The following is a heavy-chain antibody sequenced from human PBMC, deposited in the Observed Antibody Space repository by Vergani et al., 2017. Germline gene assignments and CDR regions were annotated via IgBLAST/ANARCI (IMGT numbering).Heavy chain of an antibody. CDR3: AKDLDSHWNLRYFDY. CDR1: GFTFSNAW. J-gene: IGHJ4*02. Sequence: EVQLVESGGGLVKPGGSLRLSCAASGFTFSNAWMSWVRQAPGKGLEWVGRIKSKTDGGTTDYAAPVKGRFTISRDDSKNTLYLQMNSLRAEDTAVYYCAKDLDSHWNLRYFDYWGQGTLVTVSS. CDR2: IKSKTDGGTT. V-gene: IGHV3-15*01. D-gene: IGHD1-7*01.